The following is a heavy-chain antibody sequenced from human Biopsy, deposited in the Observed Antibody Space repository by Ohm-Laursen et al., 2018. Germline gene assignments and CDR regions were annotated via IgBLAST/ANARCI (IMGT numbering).Heavy chain of an antibody. CDR2: INGSGGST. J-gene: IGHJ4*02. CDR1: GFTFSSHA. D-gene: IGHD2-8*01. V-gene: IGHV3-23*01. CDR3: AKCMTGGSNYYFHH. Sequence: LSLTCAASGFTFSSHAMSWVRQAPGKGLECVSVINGSGGSTYYADPVKGRFTISRDNSKNTLYLQMNSLRGEDTAVYYCAKCMTGGSNYYFHHCGQGTLVTVSS.